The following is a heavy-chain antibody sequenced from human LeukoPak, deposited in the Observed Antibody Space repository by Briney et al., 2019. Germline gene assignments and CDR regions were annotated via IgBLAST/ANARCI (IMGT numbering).Heavy chain of an antibody. V-gene: IGHV1-18*01. CDR2: ISAYNGNT. D-gene: IGHD2-21*02. CDR3: ARDLAVVTAFGQHASDV. Sequence: ASVKVSCKASGYTFSSYGFIWVRQAPGQGLEWMGWISAYNGNTNYAQKLQGRVTMTTDTSTSTAYMELRSLRSDDTAVYYCARDLAVVTAFGQHASDVWGQGTMVTVSS. J-gene: IGHJ3*01. CDR1: GYTFSSYG.